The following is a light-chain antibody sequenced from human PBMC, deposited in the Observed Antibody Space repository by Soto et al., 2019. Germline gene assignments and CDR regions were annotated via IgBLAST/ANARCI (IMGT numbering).Light chain of an antibody. CDR3: LLTYNGAAV. CDR2: DIS. V-gene: IGLV7-46*01. Sequence: QAVVTQEPSLTVSPGGTGTLTCGSSTGTVTGGHWPYWFQQKSGQAPRTLIYDISNKHSWTPARFSGSLLGGKAALTLSGAQPEDEADYYCLLTYNGAAVFGGGTQLTVL. J-gene: IGLJ7*01. CDR1: TGTVTGGHW.